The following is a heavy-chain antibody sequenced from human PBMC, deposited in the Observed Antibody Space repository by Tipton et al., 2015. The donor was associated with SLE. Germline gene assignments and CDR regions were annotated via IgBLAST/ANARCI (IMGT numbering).Heavy chain of an antibody. CDR2: ISYSGST. J-gene: IGHJ6*02. D-gene: IGHD3-3*01. V-gene: IGHV4-31*03. CDR1: GGSITSDGSF. Sequence: TLSLTCNVSGGSITSDGSFWTWIRQHPGRGLQWIGYISYSGSTYYNPSLRGRVTILLDTSKSQFSLKLTSVTAADTAVYYCARDRNYDFWYGMDVWGQGTTVTVSS. CDR3: ARDRNYDFWYGMDV.